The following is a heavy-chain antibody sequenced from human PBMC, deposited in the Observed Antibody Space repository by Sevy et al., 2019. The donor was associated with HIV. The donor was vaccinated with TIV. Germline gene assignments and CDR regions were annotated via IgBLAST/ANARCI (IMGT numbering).Heavy chain of an antibody. CDR2: IKGDGSEK. J-gene: IGHJ4*02. CDR3: ATEGAGAYNY. CDR1: GFTLSSSW. V-gene: IGHV3-7*01. Sequence: GGSLRLSCAASGFTLSSSWMSWVRQAPGKGLEWVANIKGDGSEKYYVDSVKGRLTISRDNAKNSLYLQMNSLRAEDTAVYYCATEGAGAYNYWGQGILVTVSS. D-gene: IGHD2-21*01.